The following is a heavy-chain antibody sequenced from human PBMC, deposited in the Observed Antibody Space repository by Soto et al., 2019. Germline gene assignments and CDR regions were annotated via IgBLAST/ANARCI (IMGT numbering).Heavy chain of an antibody. V-gene: IGHV3-73*01. J-gene: IGHJ4*02. CDR2: IRSKAKDFAT. D-gene: IGHD3-16*01. CDR3: STLGEWGSYSGY. Sequence: GGSLRLSCAGSGFTFSGAPVHWVRQASGKGLEWIGRIRSKAKDFATAYSESVKGRFTISRDDSKNTAYLQMNSLETDDSAMYYCSTLGEWGSYSGYWGQGTLVTVSS. CDR1: GFTFSGAP.